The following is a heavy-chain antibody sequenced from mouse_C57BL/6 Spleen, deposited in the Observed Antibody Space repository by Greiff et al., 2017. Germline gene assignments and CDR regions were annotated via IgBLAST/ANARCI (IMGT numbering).Heavy chain of an antibody. CDR1: GYAFSSSW. V-gene: IGHV1-82*01. CDR3: ARSHYYVSEYFDV. J-gene: IGHJ1*03. Sequence: QVQLQQSGPELVKPGASVKISCKASGYAFSSSWMNWVKQRPGKGLEWIGRIYPGDGDTNDNGKFKGKATLTADKSSSTAYMQLSSLTSEDSAVYFCARSHYYVSEYFDVWGTGTTVTVSS. D-gene: IGHD1-1*01. CDR2: IYPGDGDT.